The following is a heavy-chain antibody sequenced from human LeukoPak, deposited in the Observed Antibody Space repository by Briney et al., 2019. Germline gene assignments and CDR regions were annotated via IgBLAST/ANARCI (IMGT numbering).Heavy chain of an antibody. CDR2: IGFAGDT. J-gene: IGHJ4*02. CDR1: GFTFSSYD. D-gene: IGHD3-16*01. CDR3: ARASNSLGEIDY. V-gene: IGHV3-13*01. Sequence: PGGSLRLSCAASGFTFSSYDMHWVRQATGKGLGWVSAIGFAGDTYYPGSAKGRFTISRENAKNSLYLQMNSLRAGDTAVYYCARASNSLGEIDYWGQGTLVTVSS.